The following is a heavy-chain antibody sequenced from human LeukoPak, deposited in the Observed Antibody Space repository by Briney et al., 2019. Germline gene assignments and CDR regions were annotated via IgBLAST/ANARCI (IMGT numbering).Heavy chain of an antibody. Sequence: SETLSLTCTVSGGSMSPYHWGWIRQPPGKGLEWTGYIYYSGSTYYNPSLKSRVTISVDTSKNQFSLKLNSVTAADAAVYYCARDEDGYNRFDSWGQGTLVTVSS. CDR3: ARDEDGYNRFDS. CDR2: IYYSGST. D-gene: IGHD5-24*01. J-gene: IGHJ4*02. V-gene: IGHV4-59*12. CDR1: GGSMSPYH.